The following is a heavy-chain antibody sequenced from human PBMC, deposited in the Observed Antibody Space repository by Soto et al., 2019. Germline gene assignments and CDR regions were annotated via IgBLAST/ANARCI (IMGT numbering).Heavy chain of an antibody. J-gene: IGHJ4*02. V-gene: IGHV1-24*01. D-gene: IGHD6-13*01. CDR3: ATYFSSSWFLTFDY. CDR1: GYTLTELS. CDR2: FDPEDGET. Sequence: ASVKLSGKVSGYTLTELSMHCVRQAPGKGLEWMGGFDPEDGETIYAQKFQGRVTMTEDTSTDTAYMELSSLRSEDTAVYYCATYFSSSWFLTFDYWGQGTLVTVSS.